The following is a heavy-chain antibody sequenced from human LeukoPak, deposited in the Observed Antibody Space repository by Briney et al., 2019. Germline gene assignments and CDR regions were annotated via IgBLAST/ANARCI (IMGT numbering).Heavy chain of an antibody. Sequence: SETLSLTCAVYGGSFSGYYWSWIRQPPGKGLEWIGEINHSGSTNYNPSLKSRVTISVDTSKNQFSLKLSSVTAADTAVYYCARRKTYCSSTSCHYYFDYWGQGTLVTVSS. CDR1: GGSFSGYY. D-gene: IGHD2-2*01. V-gene: IGHV4-34*01. CDR3: ARRKTYCSSTSCHYYFDY. J-gene: IGHJ4*02. CDR2: INHSGST.